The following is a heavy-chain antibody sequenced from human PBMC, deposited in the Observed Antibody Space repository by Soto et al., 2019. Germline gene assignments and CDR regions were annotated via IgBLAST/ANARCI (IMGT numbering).Heavy chain of an antibody. CDR1: GGSISSGGYS. CDR2: IFYSGRT. J-gene: IGHJ4*02. Sequence: QVQLQESGPGLVKPSQTLSLTCSLSGGSISSGGYSWSWIRQHPGKGLEWIGYIFYSGRTFYNPSLKSRVTMSIDASKNQFSLNLNSVTAADTAVYYGARDVDVYRSFAFWVQGTLVTVSS. V-gene: IGHV4-31*03. D-gene: IGHD4-4*01. CDR3: ARDVDVYRSFAF.